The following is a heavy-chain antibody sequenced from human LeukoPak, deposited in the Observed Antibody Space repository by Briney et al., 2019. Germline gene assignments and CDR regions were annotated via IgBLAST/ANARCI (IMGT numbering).Heavy chain of an antibody. D-gene: IGHD3-3*02. CDR3: ARDSAFGADYIDY. CDR2: ISSSSSYI. V-gene: IGHV3-21*01. J-gene: IGHJ4*02. Sequence: GGSLRLSCAGSGFTFSSYSMNWVRQAPGKGLEGVSSISSSSSYIYYADSVKGRFTISRDNSKNTLYLQMNSLRADDTAVYHCARDSAFGADYIDYWGQGTLVTVSS. CDR1: GFTFSSYS.